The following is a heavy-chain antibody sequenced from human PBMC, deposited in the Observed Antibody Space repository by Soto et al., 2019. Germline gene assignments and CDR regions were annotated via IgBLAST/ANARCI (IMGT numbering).Heavy chain of an antibody. D-gene: IGHD3-10*01. Sequence: EVQLLESGGGLVQPGGSLRLSCAASGFTFNSYAMHWVRQAPGKGLEWVSDISGFSAGSASTYFADAVKGRFIISRDNSNNTLYFQMNNLRADDTALYYCARVPLFFGFYAFDFWGHGTLVTVSS. CDR2: ISGFSAGSAST. CDR3: ARVPLFFGFYAFDF. V-gene: IGHV3-23*01. J-gene: IGHJ3*01. CDR1: GFTFNSYA.